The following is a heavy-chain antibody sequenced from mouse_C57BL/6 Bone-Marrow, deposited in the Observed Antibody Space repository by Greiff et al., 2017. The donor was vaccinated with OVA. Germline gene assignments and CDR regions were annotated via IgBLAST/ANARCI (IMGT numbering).Heavy chain of an antibody. CDR1: GYTFTSYT. Sequence: QVQLQQSGAELARPGASVKMSCKASGYTFTSYTMHWVKQRPGQGLEWIGYINPSSGYTKYNQKFKDKATLTADKSSSTAYMQLSSLTSEDSAVYYGASLVYYYGSSDYWGQGTTLTVSS. CDR2: INPSSGYT. D-gene: IGHD1-1*01. J-gene: IGHJ2*01. CDR3: ASLVYYYGSSDY. V-gene: IGHV1-4*01.